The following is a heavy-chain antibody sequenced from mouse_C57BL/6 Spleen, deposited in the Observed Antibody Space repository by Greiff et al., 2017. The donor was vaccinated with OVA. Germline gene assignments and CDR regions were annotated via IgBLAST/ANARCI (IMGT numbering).Heavy chain of an antibody. CDR3: ARLLRSY. D-gene: IGHD1-1*01. CDR1: GYTFTDYY. V-gene: IGHV1-26*01. J-gene: IGHJ2*01. Sequence: EVQLQQSGPELVKPGASVKISCKASGYTFTDYYMNWVKQSHGKSLEWIGDINPNNGGTSYNQKFKGKATLTVDKSSSTAYMELRSLTSEDSAVYYCARLLRSYWGQGTTLTVSS. CDR2: INPNNGGT.